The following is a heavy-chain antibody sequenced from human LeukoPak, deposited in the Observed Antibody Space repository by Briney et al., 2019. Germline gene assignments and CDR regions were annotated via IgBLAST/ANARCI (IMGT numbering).Heavy chain of an antibody. Sequence: SETLSLTCTVSGGSISSSSYYWGWIRQPPGKGLEWIGSIYYSGSTYYNPSLKSRVTISVDTSKNQFSLKLSSVTAADTAVYYCARAPPNLRRRENNYYYYMDVWGKGTTVTVSS. J-gene: IGHJ6*03. V-gene: IGHV4-39*07. CDR1: GGSISSSSYY. CDR2: IYYSGST. CDR3: ARAPPNLRRRENNYYYYMDV. D-gene: IGHD4-17*01.